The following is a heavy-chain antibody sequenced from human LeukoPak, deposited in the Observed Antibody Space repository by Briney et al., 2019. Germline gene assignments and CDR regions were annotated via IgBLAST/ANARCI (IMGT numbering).Heavy chain of an antibody. CDR1: GFTVSSNY. Sequence: GGSLRLSCAASGFTVSSNYMSWVRQAPGKGLEWVSVIYSGGSTYYADSVKGRFTIPRDSSKNTLYLQMNSLRAEDTAVYYCASVNLGYYFDYWGQGTLVTVSS. CDR2: IYSGGST. J-gene: IGHJ4*02. CDR3: ASVNLGYYFDY. V-gene: IGHV3-66*02.